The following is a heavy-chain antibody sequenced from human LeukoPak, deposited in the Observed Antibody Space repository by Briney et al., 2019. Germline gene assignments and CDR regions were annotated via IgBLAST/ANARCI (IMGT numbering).Heavy chain of an antibody. CDR1: GLSFGNYW. Sequence: GGSLRLSCVASGLSFGNYWMDWVRQAPGKGLEWVGKIKQDGSEKYYVDSVKGRFTISRDNAKNSLYLDMNSLRGEDTAIYYCTRDFDPWGQGTLVTVSS. CDR2: IKQDGSEK. J-gene: IGHJ5*02. V-gene: IGHV3-7*01. CDR3: TRDFDP.